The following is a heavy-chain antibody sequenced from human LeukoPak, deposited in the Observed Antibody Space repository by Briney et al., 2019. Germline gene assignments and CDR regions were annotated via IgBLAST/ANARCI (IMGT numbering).Heavy chain of an antibody. CDR2: ISYDGSIK. D-gene: IGHD3-9*01. J-gene: IGHJ4*02. CDR1: GFTFSSHG. CDR3: AKEILTGYYIDY. V-gene: IGHV3-30*18. Sequence: PGKSLRLSCAASGFTFSSHGMHWVRQAPGKGLEWVAVISYDGSIKYYADSVKGRFSISRDNSKNTLYLQMNSLRAEDTAVYYCAKEILTGYYIDYWGQGTLVTVSS.